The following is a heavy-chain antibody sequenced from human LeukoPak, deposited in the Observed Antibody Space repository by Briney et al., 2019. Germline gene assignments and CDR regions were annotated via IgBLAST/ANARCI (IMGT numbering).Heavy chain of an antibody. V-gene: IGHV1-2*06. D-gene: IGHD3-22*01. CDR3: ARSPYYYDSSGSTLGY. J-gene: IGHJ4*02. Sequence: GASVKVPCKASGYTFAGYYMHWVRQAPGQGLEWMGRINPNSGGTNYAQEFQGRVTMTRDTSISTAYMELSRLRSDDTAVYYCARSPYYYDSSGSTLGYWGQGTLVTVSS. CDR1: GYTFAGYY. CDR2: INPNSGGT.